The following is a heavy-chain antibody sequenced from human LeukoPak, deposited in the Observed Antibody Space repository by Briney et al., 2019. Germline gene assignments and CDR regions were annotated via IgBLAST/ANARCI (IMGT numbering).Heavy chain of an antibody. CDR2: ISWNSGSI. V-gene: IGHV3-9*03. J-gene: IGHJ5*02. CDR1: GFTFDDYA. CDR3: AKAYTIFGVVSPFDP. D-gene: IGHD3-3*01. Sequence: GGSLRLSCAASGFTFDDYAMHWVRQAPGKGLEWVSGISWNSGSIGYADSVKGRFTISRDNAKNSLYLQMNSLRAEDMALYYCAKAYTIFGVVSPFDPWGQGTLVTVSS.